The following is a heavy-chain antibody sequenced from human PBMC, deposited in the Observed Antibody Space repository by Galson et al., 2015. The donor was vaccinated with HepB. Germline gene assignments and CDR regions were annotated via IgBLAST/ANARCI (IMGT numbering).Heavy chain of an antibody. Sequence: SLRLSCAASGFTFSNYWMHWVRQAPGKGLVWVSRINSDGNSTVYADSVKGRFTISRENAGNTLYLQMNSLRAEDAAVYYCARSLRGGWADPWGQGTLVTVSS. CDR2: INSDGNST. V-gene: IGHV3-74*01. CDR1: GFTFSNYW. J-gene: IGHJ5*02. CDR3: ARSLRGGWADP. D-gene: IGHD3-10*01.